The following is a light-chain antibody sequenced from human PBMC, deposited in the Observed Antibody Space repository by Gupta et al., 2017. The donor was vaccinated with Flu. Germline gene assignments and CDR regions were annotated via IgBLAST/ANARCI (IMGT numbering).Light chain of an antibody. V-gene: IGLV2-11*01. CDR3: CSDAGDDPWV. J-gene: IGLJ3*02. CDR1: SSDVGGYNY. CDR2: DVS. Sequence: SVTISCTGTSSDVGGYNYVSWDQQHPGKAHNLMIYDVSKRPAGVPVRFSGSKSGNTASLTISGRQAEEEADYYGCSDAGDDPWVFGGGTKLTVL.